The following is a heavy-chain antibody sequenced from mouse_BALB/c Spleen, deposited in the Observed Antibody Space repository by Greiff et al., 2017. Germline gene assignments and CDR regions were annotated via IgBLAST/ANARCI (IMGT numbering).Heavy chain of an antibody. CDR2: ISYSGST. V-gene: IGHV3-2*02. Sequence: EVKLMESGPGLVKPSQSLSLTCTVTGYSITSDYAWNWIRQFPGNKLEWMGYISYSGSTSYNPSLKSRISITRDTSKNQFFLQLNSVTTEDTATYYCARWRYDEYYAMDYWGQGTSVTVSS. D-gene: IGHD2-14*01. CDR3: ARWRYDEYYAMDY. CDR1: GYSITSDYA. J-gene: IGHJ4*01.